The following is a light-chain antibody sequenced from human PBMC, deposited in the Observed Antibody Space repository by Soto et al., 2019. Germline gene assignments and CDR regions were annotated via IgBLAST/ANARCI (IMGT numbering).Light chain of an antibody. Sequence: EIVLTQSPGTLSLSPGERATLSCRASQSVTSRSLAWYQQNPGQPPRLLIYGSSHRATDIPDRFSGSGAGTDFTLTISRLTPEDAAVYYCHQYGDSPFTFGPGTKLDIK. V-gene: IGKV3-20*01. CDR3: HQYGDSPFT. CDR1: QSVTSRS. CDR2: GSS. J-gene: IGKJ3*01.